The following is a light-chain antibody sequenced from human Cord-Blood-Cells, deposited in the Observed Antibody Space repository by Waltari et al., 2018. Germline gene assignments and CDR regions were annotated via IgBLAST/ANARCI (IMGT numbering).Light chain of an antibody. J-gene: IGKJ3*01. V-gene: IGKV1-39*01. CDR1: QSISSY. CDR2: AAS. Sequence: DIQMTQSPSSLSASVGGRVTITCRASQSISSYLNWYQQKPGKAPKLLIYAASSLQSGVPSRFSGSGSGTDFTLTISSLQPEDVATYYCQQSYSTPFTFGPGTKVDIK. CDR3: QQSYSTPFT.